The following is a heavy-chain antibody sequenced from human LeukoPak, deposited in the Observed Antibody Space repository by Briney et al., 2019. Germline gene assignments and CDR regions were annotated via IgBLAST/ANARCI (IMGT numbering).Heavy chain of an antibody. J-gene: IGHJ3*02. CDR3: ATCSYDSSGSLDAFDI. CDR2: IIPILGIA. V-gene: IGHV1-69*02. CDR1: GGTFSSYT. D-gene: IGHD3-22*01. Sequence: ASVKVSCKASGGTFSSYTISWVRQAPGQGLEWMGRIIPILGIANYAQKFQGRVTITADKSTSTAYMELSSLRSEDTAVYYCATCSYDSSGSLDAFDIWGQGTMVTVSS.